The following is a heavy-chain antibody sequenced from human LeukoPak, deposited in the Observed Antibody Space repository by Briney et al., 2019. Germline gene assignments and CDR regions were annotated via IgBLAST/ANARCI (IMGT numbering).Heavy chain of an antibody. CDR2: IKGDGSEK. Sequence: GGSLRLSCAASGFMFSAYWMSWVRQAPGKGLEWVANIKGDGSEKSYVDSVKGRFTISRDNAENSMYLQINILRAEDTAIYYCARLSLWLEYYYYDYMDVWGKGTTVTVSS. J-gene: IGHJ6*03. V-gene: IGHV3-7*01. D-gene: IGHD2-21*01. CDR3: ARLSLWLEYYYYDYMDV. CDR1: GFMFSAYW.